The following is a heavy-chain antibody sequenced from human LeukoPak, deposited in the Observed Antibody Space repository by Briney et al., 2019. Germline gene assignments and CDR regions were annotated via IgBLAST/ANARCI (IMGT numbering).Heavy chain of an antibody. V-gene: IGHV1-46*01. CDR2: IKVSGGRT. J-gene: IGHJ4*02. CDR3: AREPPESYYFDN. CDR1: GYTFSGFY. Sequence: GASVKVSCKASGYTFSGFYVHWDRQAPGQGLEWMGIIKVSGGRTEYAQQFQGRVTVTRDMSTSTVYMELNNLRSEDTAVYYCAREPPESYYFDNWGQGTLVTVSS.